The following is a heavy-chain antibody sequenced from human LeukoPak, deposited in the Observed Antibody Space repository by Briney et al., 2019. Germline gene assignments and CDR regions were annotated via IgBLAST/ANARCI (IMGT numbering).Heavy chain of an antibody. V-gene: IGHV3-48*01. J-gene: IGHJ4*02. D-gene: IGHD3-9*01. CDR1: GFTFSSYS. CDR2: ISSSSSTI. Sequence: GGSLRLSCAASGFTFSSYSMNWVRQAPGKGLEWVSYISSSSSTIYYADSVKGRFTISRDNAKNSLYLQMNSLRAEDTAVYYCATLYDILTGYYRSLFDNWGEGILGTVSP. CDR3: ATLYDILTGYYRSLFDN.